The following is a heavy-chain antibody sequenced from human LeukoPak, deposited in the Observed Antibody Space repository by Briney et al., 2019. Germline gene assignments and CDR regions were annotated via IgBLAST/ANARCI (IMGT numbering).Heavy chain of an antibody. Sequence: TSETLSLPCTVSGGSISSSSYYWGWIRQPPGKGLEWIGSIYYSGSTYYNPSLKSRVTISVDTSKNQFSLKLSSVTAADTAVYYCARRGSSWYYYYMDVWGKGTTVTVSS. CDR3: ARRGSSWYYYYMDV. CDR1: GGSISSSSYY. J-gene: IGHJ6*03. CDR2: IYYSGST. D-gene: IGHD6-13*01. V-gene: IGHV4-39*01.